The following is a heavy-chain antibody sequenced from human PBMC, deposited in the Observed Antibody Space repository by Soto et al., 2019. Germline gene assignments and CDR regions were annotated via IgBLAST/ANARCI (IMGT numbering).Heavy chain of an antibody. J-gene: IGHJ4*02. CDR2: INHSGST. V-gene: IGHV4-34*01. Sequence: QVQLQQWGAGLLKPSETLSLTCAVYGGSFSGYYWSWIRQPPGKGLEWIGEINHSGSTNYNPSLKRRVSRAVDTSKNQFSLKLSSVTAADTAVYYCARAGIAVAGPDAQYYFDYWGQGTLVTVSS. CDR3: ARAGIAVAGPDAQYYFDY. D-gene: IGHD6-19*01. CDR1: GGSFSGYY.